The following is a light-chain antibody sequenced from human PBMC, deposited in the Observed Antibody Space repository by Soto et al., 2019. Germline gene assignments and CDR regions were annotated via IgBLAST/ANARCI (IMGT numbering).Light chain of an antibody. J-gene: IGLJ2*01. CDR2: EVT. CDR1: SSDVGSYNL. Sequence: QSALTQPASVSGSPGQSITISCTGTSSDVGSYNLVSWYQQHPGKAPKLLIYEVTKRPSGVSNRFSGSKSGNTASLTISGLQAEDEADYYCCSYAGSRVVFGRGTKLTVL. V-gene: IGLV2-23*02. CDR3: CSYAGSRVV.